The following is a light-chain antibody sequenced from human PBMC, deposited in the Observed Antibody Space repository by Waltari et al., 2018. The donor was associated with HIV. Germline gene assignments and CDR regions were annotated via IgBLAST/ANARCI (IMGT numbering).Light chain of an antibody. CDR3: SAWDSSLSVWV. V-gene: IGLV10-54*01. CDR2: RNN. CDR1: SNNVGNPG. J-gene: IGLJ3*02. Sequence: QAGLTQPPSVSKGLRQTATLTYTGNSNNVGNPGAACLQQHQGHPPKLLSYRNNNRPSGISERLSASRSGNTASLTITGLQPEDEADYYCSAWDSSLSVWVFGGGTKLTVL.